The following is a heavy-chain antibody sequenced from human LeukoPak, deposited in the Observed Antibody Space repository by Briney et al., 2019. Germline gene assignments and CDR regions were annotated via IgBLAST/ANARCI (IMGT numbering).Heavy chain of an antibody. CDR2: IYWDDDK. Sequence: SGPTLVKPTQTLTLTCTFSGFSLSTSGVGVGWIRQPPGKALEWPALIYWDDDKRYSPSLKSRLTITKDTSKNQVVLTMTNMDPVDTATYYCAHSREGPDGSSFDYWGQGTLVTVSS. CDR3: AHSREGPDGSSFDY. V-gene: IGHV2-5*02. J-gene: IGHJ4*02. D-gene: IGHD1-26*01. CDR1: GFSLSTSGVG.